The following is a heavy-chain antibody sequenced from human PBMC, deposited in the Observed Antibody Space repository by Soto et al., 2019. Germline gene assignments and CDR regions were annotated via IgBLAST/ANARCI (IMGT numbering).Heavy chain of an antibody. J-gene: IGHJ4*02. V-gene: IGHV4-39*01. CDR2: IYYSGSA. D-gene: IGHD2-8*01. Sequence: SETLSLTCTVSGGSITSSSYYWGWFRQPPGQGLEWIGSIYYSGSAYYNPSLKSRVIISVDTSRNQLSLKLSSVTAADTAVYYCASKNGRDYFDHWGQGTQVTASS. CDR1: GGSITSSSYY. CDR3: ASKNGRDYFDH.